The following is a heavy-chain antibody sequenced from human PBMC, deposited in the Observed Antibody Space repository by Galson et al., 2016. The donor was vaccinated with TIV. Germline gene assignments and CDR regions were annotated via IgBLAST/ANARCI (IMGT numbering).Heavy chain of an antibody. J-gene: IGHJ4*02. CDR3: ARDGLDMTTAVALPDY. Sequence: VKVSCKASGYSFTDYYIHWVRQAPGQGFEWMGWDNPKSGDTNYEQKFQGRVAMTRDTSINTAYMELSRLRYDDTAVYYCARDGLDMTTAVALPDYWGQGTLVPVSS. V-gene: IGHV1-2*02. D-gene: IGHD3/OR15-3a*01. CDR2: DNPKSGDT. CDR1: GYSFTDYY.